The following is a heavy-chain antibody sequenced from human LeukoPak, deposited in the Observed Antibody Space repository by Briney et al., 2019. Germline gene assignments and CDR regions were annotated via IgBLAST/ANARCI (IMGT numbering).Heavy chain of an antibody. CDR1: GFTFSNAW. CDR3: ATDFYVST. D-gene: IGHD3-22*01. Sequence: GGSLRLSCATSGFTFSNAWMNWVRQAPGKGLEWVGRIRSNSDGGTIDYAAPVKGRFTLSRDDSKTTLYLQMNSLQTEDTAVYYCATDFYVSTWGQGTLVTVSS. CDR2: IRSNSDGGTI. V-gene: IGHV3-15*07. J-gene: IGHJ5*02.